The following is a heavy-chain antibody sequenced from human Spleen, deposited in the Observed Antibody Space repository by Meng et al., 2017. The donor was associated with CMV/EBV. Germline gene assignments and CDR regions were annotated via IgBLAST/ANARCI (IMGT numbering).Heavy chain of an antibody. Sequence: SETLSLTGAISGDRVSTTSAAWNWIRQSPSRGLEWLGRIYYRSKWYYDYEESLKSRISINPDISKNHFSLQLNSVTPEDSAIYFCATNYCSPASCYVAYYGMDVWGQGTTVTVSS. CDR2: IYYRSKWYY. J-gene: IGHJ6*02. D-gene: IGHD2-2*01. V-gene: IGHV6-1*01. CDR1: GDRVSTTSAA. CDR3: ATNYCSPASCYVAYYGMDV.